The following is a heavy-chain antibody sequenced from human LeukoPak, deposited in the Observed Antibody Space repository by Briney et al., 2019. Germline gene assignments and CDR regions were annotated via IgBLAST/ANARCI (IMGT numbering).Heavy chain of an antibody. V-gene: IGHV3-15*01. Sequence: GGTLRLSCAASGFTFRSYGMSWVRQAPGKGLEWVGRIKKKGDGGTTDYAAPVKGRFTISRDDSKNMLYLEMNNLKIEDTAVYYCTTVTMVRDYDYWGQGTLVTVSS. J-gene: IGHJ4*02. D-gene: IGHD3-10*01. CDR2: IKKKGDGGTT. CDR1: GFTFRSYG. CDR3: TTVTMVRDYDY.